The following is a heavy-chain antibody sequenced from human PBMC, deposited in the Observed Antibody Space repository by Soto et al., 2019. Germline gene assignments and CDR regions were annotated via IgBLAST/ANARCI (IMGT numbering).Heavy chain of an antibody. CDR3: ARALYSSSHPGFIYYYGMDV. Sequence: QVQLQESGPGLVKPSQTLSLSCTVSGGSISSGDYYWTWIRQPPGKGLEWIGYIYYSGSTYYNPSLTSRVTISLDTSKTQFSLKMSSVTAADTAVYFCARALYSSSHPGFIYYYGMDVWGQGTTVTVSS. CDR2: IYYSGST. J-gene: IGHJ6*02. CDR1: GGSISSGDYY. V-gene: IGHV4-30-4*01. D-gene: IGHD6-13*01.